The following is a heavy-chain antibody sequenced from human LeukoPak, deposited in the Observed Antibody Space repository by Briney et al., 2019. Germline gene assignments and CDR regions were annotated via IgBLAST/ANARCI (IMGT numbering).Heavy chain of an antibody. D-gene: IGHD3-10*01. J-gene: IGHJ4*02. Sequence: SQTLSLTCAVSGDSFSSNSAAWDWIRQSPSRGLEWLGRTYYRSKWYNDYAVSVKSRITINPDTSKNQFSLQLNSVTSEDTAVYYCARDQYYGSGSHLPFDYWGQGTLVTVSS. CDR3: ARDQYYGSGSHLPFDY. CDR2: TYYRSKWYN. V-gene: IGHV6-1*01. CDR1: GDSFSSNSAA.